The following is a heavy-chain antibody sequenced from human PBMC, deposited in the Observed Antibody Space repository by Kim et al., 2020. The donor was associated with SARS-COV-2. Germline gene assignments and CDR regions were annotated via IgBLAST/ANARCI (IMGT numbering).Heavy chain of an antibody. CDR3: AKKAVGVSPGNYFDY. CDR1: GFRFHSFA. J-gene: IGHJ4*02. D-gene: IGHD3-16*01. CDR2: IGGAEGGT. Sequence: GGSLRLSCVASGFRFHSFAMNWVRQAPGKGLEWVAAIGGAEGGTYYADPVKGRFTISRNNSTNTVFLQMNSLRVEDTAVYFCAKKAVGVSPGNYFDYWGQGTLVTVSS. V-gene: IGHV3-23*01.